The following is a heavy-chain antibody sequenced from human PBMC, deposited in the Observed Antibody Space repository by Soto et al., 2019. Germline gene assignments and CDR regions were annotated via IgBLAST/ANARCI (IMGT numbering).Heavy chain of an antibody. CDR3: ARGVATIRDYYYYYGMDV. J-gene: IGHJ6*02. V-gene: IGHV1-2*04. D-gene: IGHD5-12*01. CDR2: INPNSGGT. CDR1: GYTFTGYY. Sequence: GASVKVSCKASGYTFTGYYMHWVRQAPGQGLEWMGWINPNSGGTNYAQKFQGWVTMTRDTSISTAYMELSRLRSDDTAVYYCARGVATIRDYYYYYGMDVWGQGTTVTVSS.